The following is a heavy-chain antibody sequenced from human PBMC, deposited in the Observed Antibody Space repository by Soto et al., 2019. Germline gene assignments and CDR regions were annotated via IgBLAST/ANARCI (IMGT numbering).Heavy chain of an antibody. Sequence: SETLCLTCTVSGSSISPFYWSWIRQPPGKGLEWIGYIYYTGSTKYNPSLKSRVTLSLGTSRNQLSLKLSSVTAADTAMYYCTRVGGYYGDYPNFDYWGPGTLVTVSS. CDR3: TRVGGYYGDYPNFDY. D-gene: IGHD4-17*01. CDR1: GSSISPFY. V-gene: IGHV4-59*01. CDR2: IYYTGST. J-gene: IGHJ4*02.